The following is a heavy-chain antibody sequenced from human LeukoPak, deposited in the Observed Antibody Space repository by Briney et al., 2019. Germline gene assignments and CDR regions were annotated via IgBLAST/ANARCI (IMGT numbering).Heavy chain of an antibody. CDR2: VNPNSGGT. V-gene: IGHV1-2*02. CDR1: GYTFTGYY. D-gene: IGHD3-22*01. J-gene: IGHJ4*02. CDR3: ASHYDSSGYTFGY. Sequence: ASVKVSCKASGYTFTGYYMHWVRQAPGQGREWMGWVNPNSGGTNYAQKFQGRVTMTRDTSISTAYMELSRLRSDDTAVYYCASHYDSSGYTFGYWGQGTLVTVSS.